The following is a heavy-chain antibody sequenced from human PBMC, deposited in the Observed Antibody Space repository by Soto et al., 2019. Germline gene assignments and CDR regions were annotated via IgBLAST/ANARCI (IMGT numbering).Heavy chain of an antibody. CDR3: AKDPSGYADGYYYYYMHV. J-gene: IGHJ6*03. Sequence: EVQLLESGGGLVQPGGSLRLSCAASGFSFSSYAMTWVRQAPGKGLEWVSTISGSGRSTYYADSVKGRFTISRDNSKNTLYLQVNSLRAEDTAEYYCAKDPSGYADGYYYYYMHVWGKGTTVTVSS. CDR1: GFSFSSYA. V-gene: IGHV3-23*01. D-gene: IGHD5-12*01. CDR2: ISGSGRST.